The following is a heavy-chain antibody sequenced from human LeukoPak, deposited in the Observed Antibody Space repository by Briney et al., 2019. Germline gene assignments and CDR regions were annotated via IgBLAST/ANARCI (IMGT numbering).Heavy chain of an antibody. CDR3: ARTHGDYDDAFDV. CDR2: IYYSGST. V-gene: IGHV4-39*01. D-gene: IGHD4-17*01. CDR1: GGSISSSTYY. Sequence: PSETLSLTCTVSGGSISSSTYYWGWIRQPPGKGLEWIGSIYYSGSTYNNPSLKSRVTIFVDTSKNQFSLKLSSVTATDTAVYYCARTHGDYDDAFDVWGQGTMVTVSS. J-gene: IGHJ3*01.